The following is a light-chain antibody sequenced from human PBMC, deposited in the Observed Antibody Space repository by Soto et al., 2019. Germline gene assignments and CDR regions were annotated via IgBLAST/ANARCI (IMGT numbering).Light chain of an antibody. V-gene: IGKV3-15*01. J-gene: IGKJ1*01. CDR1: QSVNTN. CDR2: GAS. Sequence: EILLTQSPGPLSVSPGERSTFSCRASQSVNTNLAWYQHKPGQAPRLLIYGASTRATGIPARFSGSGSGTEFTLTISSLQSEDFATYYCQQLDNCPRTFGQGTKVDIK. CDR3: QQLDNCPRT.